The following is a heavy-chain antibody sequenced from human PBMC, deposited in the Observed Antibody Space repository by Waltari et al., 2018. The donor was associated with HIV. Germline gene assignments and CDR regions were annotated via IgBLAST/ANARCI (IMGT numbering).Heavy chain of an antibody. Sequence: QLQLQESGPGLVKPSATLSLTCTVSGGSIGSDTYYWGWIRQPPGKGLEWIGNIYHSGSTHYNPSLKSRVTISVATSKNQFSLKLSSVTAADTAVYYCARHQQLVQSLYYFDLWGQGTLVSVSS. CDR2: IYHSGST. J-gene: IGHJ4*02. CDR3: ARHQQLVQSLYYFDL. CDR1: GGSIGSDTYY. V-gene: IGHV4-39*01. D-gene: IGHD6-6*01.